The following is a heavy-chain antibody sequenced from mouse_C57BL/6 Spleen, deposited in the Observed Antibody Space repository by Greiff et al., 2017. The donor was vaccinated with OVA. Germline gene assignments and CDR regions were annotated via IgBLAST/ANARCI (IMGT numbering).Heavy chain of an antibody. Sequence: EVKLVESGEGLVKPGGSLKLSCAASGFTFSSYAMSWVRQTPEKRLEWVAYISSGGDYIYYADTVKGRFTISRDNARNTLYLQMSSLKSEDTAMYYCTRGQKFYGSSYGYFDVWGTGTTVTVSS. D-gene: IGHD1-1*01. J-gene: IGHJ1*03. V-gene: IGHV5-9-1*02. CDR1: GFTFSSYA. CDR2: ISSGGDYI. CDR3: TRGQKFYGSSYGYFDV.